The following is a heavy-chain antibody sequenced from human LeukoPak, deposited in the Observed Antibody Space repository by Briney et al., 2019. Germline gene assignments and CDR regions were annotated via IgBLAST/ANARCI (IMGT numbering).Heavy chain of an antibody. CDR3: AREGAHCSSTSCYGLRAFDV. D-gene: IGHD2-2*01. Sequence: GGSLRLSCEASGFTLSTYWRSWVRQLPGKGLEWVANIKQDGSEKYYVDSVRGRFTISRDNAKNSLYLQMNSLRVEDTAMYYCAREGAHCSSTSCYGLRAFDVWGQETMVTVSS. V-gene: IGHV3-7*01. CDR2: IKQDGSEK. CDR1: GFTLSTYW. J-gene: IGHJ3*01.